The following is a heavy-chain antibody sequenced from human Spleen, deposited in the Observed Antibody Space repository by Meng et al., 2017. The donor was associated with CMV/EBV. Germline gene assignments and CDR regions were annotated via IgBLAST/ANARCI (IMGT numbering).Heavy chain of an antibody. J-gene: IGHJ6*02. V-gene: IGHV3-48*03. D-gene: IGHD3-10*01. CDR2: ISSSGNTI. Sequence: GGSMRLSCAASGFTFSSYEMNWVRQAPGKGLEWVSYISSSGNTIYYADSVKGRFTISRDNAKNSLYLQMNSLRAEDTAVYYCARSSVEGSGSYYNDYYYGMDVWGQGTTVTVSS. CDR1: GFTFSSYE. CDR3: ARSSVEGSGSYYNDYYYGMDV.